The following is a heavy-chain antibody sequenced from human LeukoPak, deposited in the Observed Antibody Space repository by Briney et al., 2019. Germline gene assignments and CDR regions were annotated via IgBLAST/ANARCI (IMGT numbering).Heavy chain of an antibody. Sequence: GGSLRLSCAASGFTFSSYSMNWVRQAPGKGLEWVSSINNSSNYIYYADSVKGRFTISRDNAKNSLYLQVNSLRAEDTAVYYCASGASRWSLDVFDIWGQGTMVTVSS. D-gene: IGHD6-13*01. J-gene: IGHJ3*02. CDR1: GFTFSSYS. CDR3: ASGASRWSLDVFDI. V-gene: IGHV3-21*01. CDR2: INNSSNYI.